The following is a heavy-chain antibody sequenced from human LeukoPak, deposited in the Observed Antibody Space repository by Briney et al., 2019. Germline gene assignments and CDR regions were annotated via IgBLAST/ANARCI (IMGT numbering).Heavy chain of an antibody. J-gene: IGHJ4*02. CDR3: ARDNVRKDDY. CDR2: IYSGGTT. D-gene: IGHD2-8*01. V-gene: IGHV3-53*01. Sequence: GGSLRLSCAASGFTVSRSYMIWARQAPGKGLEWVSVIYSGGTTYYAESVKGRFTISRDNSKNTLYLQMNSLRVEDTAIYYCARDNVRKDDYWGQGTLVTVSS. CDR1: GFTVSRSY.